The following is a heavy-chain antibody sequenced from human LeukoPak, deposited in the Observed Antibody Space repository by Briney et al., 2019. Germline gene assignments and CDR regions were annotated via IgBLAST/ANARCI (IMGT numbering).Heavy chain of an antibody. J-gene: IGHJ6*02. CDR1: GDSMSNYY. Sequence: SETLSLTCSVSGDSMSNYYWNWIRQPPGKGLEWIGYIYYSGSTNYNPSLKSRVTISVDTSKNQFSLKLSSVTAADTAVYYCAVSIVATIGYGMDVWGQGTTVTVSS. V-gene: IGHV4-59*08. D-gene: IGHD5-12*01. CDR2: IYYSGST. CDR3: AVSIVATIGYGMDV.